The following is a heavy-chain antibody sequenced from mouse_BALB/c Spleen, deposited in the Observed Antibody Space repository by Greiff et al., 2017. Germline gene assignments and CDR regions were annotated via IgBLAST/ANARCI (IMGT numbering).Heavy chain of an antibody. CDR2: ISDGGSYT. CDR3: ARGGGYGY. J-gene: IGHJ2*01. CDR1: GFTFSDYY. Sequence: EVKLMESGGGLVKPGGSLKLSCAASGFTFSDYYMYWVRQTPEKRLEWVATISDGGSYTYYPDSVKGRFTISRDNAKNNLYLQMSSLKSEDTAMYYCARGGGYGYWGQGTTLTVSS. V-gene: IGHV5-4*02. D-gene: IGHD1-2*01.